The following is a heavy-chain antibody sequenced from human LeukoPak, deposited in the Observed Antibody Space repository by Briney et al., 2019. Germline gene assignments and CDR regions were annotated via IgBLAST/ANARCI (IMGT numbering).Heavy chain of an antibody. Sequence: SETLSLTCTVSGGSISSSSYYWSWIRQPPGKGLEWIGEINHSGSTNYNPSLKSRVTISVDTSKNQFSLKLSSVTAADTAVYYCARGVAYYYGSGSYYASVNYYYYYGMDVWGQGTTVTVSS. CDR1: GGSISSSSYY. D-gene: IGHD3-10*01. CDR2: INHSGST. V-gene: IGHV4-39*07. J-gene: IGHJ6*02. CDR3: ARGVAYYYGSGSYYASVNYYYYYGMDV.